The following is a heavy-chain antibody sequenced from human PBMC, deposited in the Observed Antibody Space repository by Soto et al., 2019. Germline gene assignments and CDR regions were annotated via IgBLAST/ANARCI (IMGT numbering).Heavy chain of an antibody. J-gene: IGHJ6*02. CDR3: ARGRGYCSGGSCYSSLGRYYYGMDV. CDR2: INHSGST. Sequence: SETLSLTCAVYGGSFSGYYWSWIRQPPGKGLEWIGEINHSGSTNYNPSLKSRVTISVDTSKNQFSLKLSSVTAADMAVYYCARGRGYCSGGSCYSSLGRYYYGMDVWGQGTTVTVSS. V-gene: IGHV4-34*01. CDR1: GGSFSGYY. D-gene: IGHD2-15*01.